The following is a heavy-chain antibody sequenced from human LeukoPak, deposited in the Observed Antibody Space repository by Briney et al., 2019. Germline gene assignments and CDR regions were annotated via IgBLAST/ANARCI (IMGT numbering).Heavy chain of an antibody. D-gene: IGHD1-26*01. CDR1: GGSISSYY. CDR3: ARHRTYSGSYRYFDN. Sequence: ESSETLSLTCTVSGGSISSYYWSWIRQPPGKGLEWIGYIYYSGSTNYNSSLKSRVTISVDTSTNQFSLKLRAVTAADTAVYYCARHRTYSGSYRYFDNWGQGTLVTVSS. CDR2: IYYSGST. V-gene: IGHV4-59*01. J-gene: IGHJ4*02.